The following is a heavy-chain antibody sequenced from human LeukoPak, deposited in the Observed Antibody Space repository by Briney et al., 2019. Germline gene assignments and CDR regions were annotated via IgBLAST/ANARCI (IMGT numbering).Heavy chain of an antibody. Sequence: ASVKVSCKASGYTFTSYGISWVRQAPGQGLEWMGWISAYNGNTNYAQKLQGRVTMTTDTSTSTAYMELRSLRSDDTAVYYCASGSYNPRLGLYYYYYMDVWGIGTTVTVSS. J-gene: IGHJ6*03. CDR3: ASGSYNPRLGLYYYYYMDV. CDR1: GYTFTSYG. V-gene: IGHV1-18*01. D-gene: IGHD1-26*01. CDR2: ISAYNGNT.